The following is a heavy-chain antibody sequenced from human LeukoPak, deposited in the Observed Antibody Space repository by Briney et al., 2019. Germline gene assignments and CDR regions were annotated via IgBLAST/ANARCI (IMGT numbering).Heavy chain of an antibody. V-gene: IGHV3-23*01. J-gene: IGHJ4*02. D-gene: IGHD5-12*01. CDR1: GFAFSSHA. Sequence: GGSLRLSSAASGFAFSSHAMSWVRQAPGKGLEWVSGITGRGDDTYYADSVKGRFTSSRDNSKNTLHLQMNSLRAEDTAVYYRAKDLPYGGYLESYFDYWGQGALVTVSS. CDR2: ITGRGDDT. CDR3: AKDLPYGGYLESYFDY.